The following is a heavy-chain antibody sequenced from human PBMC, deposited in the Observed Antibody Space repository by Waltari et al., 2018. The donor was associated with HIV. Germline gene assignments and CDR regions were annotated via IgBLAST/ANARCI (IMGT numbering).Heavy chain of an antibody. Sequence: AKVRTPGASVQVSCRTPEYIFSAYHIHWVRQAPGQGFEWMGVLDPGGVKTNYARKFEGRVTMTRDTSMTTVYMELTSLTLEDTAMYCCASKVGSSYVYWGQGTLVTVSS. V-gene: IGHV1-46*01. CDR2: LDPGGVKT. CDR3: ASKVGSSYVY. CDR1: EYIFSAYH. D-gene: IGHD1-26*01. J-gene: IGHJ4*02.